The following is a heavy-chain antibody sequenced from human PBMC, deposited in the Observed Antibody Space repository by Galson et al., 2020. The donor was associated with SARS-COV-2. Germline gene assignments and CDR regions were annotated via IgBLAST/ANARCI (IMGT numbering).Heavy chain of an antibody. Sequence: SEPLSLTSTVSGYSISSGYFWGWIRRPPGKGLEWIGSLYHSGSTYYNPSLKSRVTISVDTSKNQFSLRLSSVTAADTAVYYCAREFQGGYYDTSGRPLGWDFDLWGRGTLVTVSS. CDR3: AREFQGGYYDTSGRPLGWDFDL. CDR2: LYHSGST. D-gene: IGHD3-22*01. J-gene: IGHJ2*01. CDR1: GYSISSGYF. V-gene: IGHV4-38-2*02.